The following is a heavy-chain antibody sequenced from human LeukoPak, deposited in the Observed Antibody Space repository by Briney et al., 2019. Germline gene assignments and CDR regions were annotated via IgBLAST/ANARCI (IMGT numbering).Heavy chain of an antibody. CDR3: AKGPTQVLRFLRDGKTYYMDV. D-gene: IGHD3-3*01. J-gene: IGHJ6*03. V-gene: IGHV3-33*06. CDR1: GFTFSNYG. CDR2: IWYDGKHQ. Sequence: PGRSLRLSCAASGFTFSNYGMHWVRQAPGRGLERVAVIWYDGKHQYYADSVKGRFNISRDNPKNMLYLQMNSLRVEDTAVYYCAKGPTQVLRFLRDGKTYYMDVWGKGTSVLVSS.